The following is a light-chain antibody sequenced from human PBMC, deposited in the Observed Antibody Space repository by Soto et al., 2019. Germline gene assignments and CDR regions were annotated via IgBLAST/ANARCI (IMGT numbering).Light chain of an antibody. CDR3: TSYTRSNIYV. Sequence: QSALTQPASVSGSPGQSITISCTGSSSDIGAFNYVSWYRNHPGKAPKLMIYEVNKRPSGVSNRFSGSKSDNTASLTTSGLQAEDEADYYCTSYTRSNIYVFGPGTKLTVL. V-gene: IGLV2-14*01. CDR2: EVN. CDR1: SSDIGAFNY. J-gene: IGLJ1*01.